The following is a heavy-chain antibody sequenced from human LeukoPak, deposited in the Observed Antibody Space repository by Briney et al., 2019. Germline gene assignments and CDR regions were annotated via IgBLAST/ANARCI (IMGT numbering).Heavy chain of an antibody. V-gene: IGHV3-23*01. CDR3: AKGGGGWFKRYFDY. CDR2: ISGSGGST. D-gene: IGHD6-19*01. CDR1: GFTFSSYA. J-gene: IGHJ4*02. Sequence: GGSLRLSCAASGFTFSSYAMSWVRQAPGKGLEWVSAISGSGGSTYYADSVKGRFTISRDNSKNTPYLQMNSLRAEDTAVYYCAKGGGGWFKRYFDYWGQGTLVTVSS.